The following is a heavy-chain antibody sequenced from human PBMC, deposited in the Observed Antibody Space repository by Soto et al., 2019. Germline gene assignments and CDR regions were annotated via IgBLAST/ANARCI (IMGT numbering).Heavy chain of an antibody. CDR1: VYTFTSYY. D-gene: IGHD4-17*01. Sequence: ASVKVSCKASVYTFTSYYMHWVRQAPGQGLGWMGIINPSGGSTSYAQKFQGRVTMTRDTSTSTVYMELSSLRSEDTAVYYCARDTHPMTTQKRNWFDPWGQGTLVTSPQ. J-gene: IGHJ5*02. CDR3: ARDTHPMTTQKRNWFDP. V-gene: IGHV1-46*01. CDR2: INPSGGST.